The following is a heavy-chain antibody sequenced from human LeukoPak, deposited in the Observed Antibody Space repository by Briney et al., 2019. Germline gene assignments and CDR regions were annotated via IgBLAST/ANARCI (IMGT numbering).Heavy chain of an antibody. CDR2: IYPDDSDT. Sequence: GESLKISCKGSGYTFSSYWIDWVRQMPGKGLEWMGIIYPDDSDTRYSPSFQGQVTISADKSISTAYLQWSSLKASDTAMYYCARLAYCSNDVCYSNYYYSMDVWGKGTTVTVSS. CDR1: GYTFSSYW. CDR3: ARLAYCSNDVCYSNYYYSMDV. D-gene: IGHD2-8*01. J-gene: IGHJ6*03. V-gene: IGHV5-51*01.